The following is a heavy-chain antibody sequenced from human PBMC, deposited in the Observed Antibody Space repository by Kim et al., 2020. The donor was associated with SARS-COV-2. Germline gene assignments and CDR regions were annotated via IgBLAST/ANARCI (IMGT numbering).Heavy chain of an antibody. CDR3: ARYCSRVTKNCPQVGGMAV. V-gene: IGHV3-53*01. CDR1: EFTVRSNY. CDR2: IHSDGTT. D-gene: IGHD1-26*01. J-gene: IGHJ6*02. Sequence: GGSLRLSCAVSEFTVRSNYMTWARQAPGKGLEWVSIIHSDGTTKYADSVKGRFTMSRDNSNNTLYLQMNSLRAEDTAVYYCARYCSRVTKNCPQVGGMAVWGQGTTVTVSS.